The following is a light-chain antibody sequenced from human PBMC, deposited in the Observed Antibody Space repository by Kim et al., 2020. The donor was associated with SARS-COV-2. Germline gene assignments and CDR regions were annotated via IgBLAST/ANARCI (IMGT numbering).Light chain of an antibody. Sequence: DIQMTQSPSTLSASVGDRVTITCRASQSISSWLAWYQQKPGKAPKLLSYDASSLESGVPSRFSGSGSGTEFTLTISSLQPDDFATYYCQQYNSYTYTFGQVTKPEI. CDR2: DAS. CDR3: QQYNSYTYT. V-gene: IGKV1-5*01. CDR1: QSISSW. J-gene: IGKJ2*01.